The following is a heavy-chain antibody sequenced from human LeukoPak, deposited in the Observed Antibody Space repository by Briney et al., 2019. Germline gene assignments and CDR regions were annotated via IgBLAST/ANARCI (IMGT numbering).Heavy chain of an antibody. D-gene: IGHD5-18*01. V-gene: IGHV1-69*04. J-gene: IGHJ4*02. CDR2: IIPILGIA. Sequence: SVKVSCKASGGTFSSYAISWVRQAPGQGLEWTGRIIPILGIANYAQKFQGRVTITADKSTSTAYMELSSLRSGDTAVYYCASTWVDTAMVTAFDYWGQGTLVTVSS. CDR3: ASTWVDTAMVTAFDY. CDR1: GGTFSSYA.